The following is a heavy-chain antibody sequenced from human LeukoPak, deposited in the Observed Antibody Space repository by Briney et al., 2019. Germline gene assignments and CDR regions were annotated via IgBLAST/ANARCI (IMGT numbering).Heavy chain of an antibody. CDR1: GGSFSGYY. J-gene: IGHJ3*02. Sequence: SETLSLTCAVYGGSFSGYYWSWIRQPPGKGLEWIGHIYYSGGIYYNPSLKSRVTMSVDTSKNQFSLKLSSVTAVDTAVYYCARKATTGPTKAAFDIWGQGTMVTVSS. V-gene: IGHV4-34*01. CDR3: ARKATTGPTKAAFDI. D-gene: IGHD4-17*01. CDR2: IYYSGGI.